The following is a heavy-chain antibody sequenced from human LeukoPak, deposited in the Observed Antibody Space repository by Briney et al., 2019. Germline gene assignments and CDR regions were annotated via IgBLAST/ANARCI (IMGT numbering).Heavy chain of an antibody. CDR3: ARGIGPYFQH. CDR1: GGSFSGYY. CDR2: INHSGST. V-gene: IGHV4-34*01. Sequence: SETLSLTCAVYGGSFSGYYWSWIRQPPGKGLEWIGEINHSGSTNYNPSLRSRVTISVDTSKNQFSLKLSSVTAADTAVYYCARGIGPYFQHWGQGTLVTVSS. J-gene: IGHJ1*01.